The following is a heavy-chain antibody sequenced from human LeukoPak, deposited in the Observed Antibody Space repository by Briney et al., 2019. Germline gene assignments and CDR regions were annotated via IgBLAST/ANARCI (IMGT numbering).Heavy chain of an antibody. CDR1: GYTFTNYA. CDR3: ARERGYYDSSGLDI. J-gene: IGHJ3*02. CDR2: INAGNGDT. D-gene: IGHD3-22*01. V-gene: IGHV1-3*01. Sequence: ASVKVSCQASGYTFTNYAIHWVRQAPGQRLEWMGWINAGNGDTKYSQKSQDRVTITRDTSASTAYMELSSLRSEDTAVYYCARERGYYDSSGLDIWGQGTMVTVSS.